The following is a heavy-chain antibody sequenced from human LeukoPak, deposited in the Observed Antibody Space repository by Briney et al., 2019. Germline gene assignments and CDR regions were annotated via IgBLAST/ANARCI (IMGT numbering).Heavy chain of an antibody. Sequence: SETLSLTCTVSGGSISSYYWSWIRQPPGKGLEWIGYIYYSGSTNYNPSLKSRVTISVDTPKNQFSLKLSSVTAADTAVYYCARHSLRTYYFDYWGQGTLVTVSS. CDR1: GGSISSYY. J-gene: IGHJ4*02. D-gene: IGHD4-11*01. CDR2: IYYSGST. CDR3: ARHSLRTYYFDY. V-gene: IGHV4-59*08.